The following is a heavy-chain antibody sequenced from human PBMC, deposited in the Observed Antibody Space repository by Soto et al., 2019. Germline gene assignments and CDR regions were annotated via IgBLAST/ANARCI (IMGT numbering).Heavy chain of an antibody. Sequence: VESLKNCCKVSGYTFTIYCIGWVRQMPGKGLEWMGIIYPSDSDTRYSPSFQGQVTISADQSINTAYLQWDSLKASDTAIYYCARPANTVADHFDLWGQGTPVTVSS. J-gene: IGHJ4*02. D-gene: IGHD4-17*01. V-gene: IGHV5-51*01. CDR1: GYTFTIYC. CDR2: IYPSDSDT. CDR3: ARPANTVADHFDL.